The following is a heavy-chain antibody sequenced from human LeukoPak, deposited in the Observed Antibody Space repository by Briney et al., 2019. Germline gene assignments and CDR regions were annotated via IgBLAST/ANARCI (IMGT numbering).Heavy chain of an antibody. CDR1: GYLFTNYW. D-gene: IGHD3-10*01. CDR2: INPADSDT. J-gene: IGHJ4*02. CDR3: ARQSRDGSKSRGYYFDY. V-gene: IGHV5-51*01. Sequence: EEAPQISCQVSGYLFTNYWIGWVRPLPGKGPESMGIINPADSDTAGGPSFQGQVTSSADKSISTVYLQCSSLKASDTAMYYCARQSRDGSKSRGYYFDYWGQGTLVTVS.